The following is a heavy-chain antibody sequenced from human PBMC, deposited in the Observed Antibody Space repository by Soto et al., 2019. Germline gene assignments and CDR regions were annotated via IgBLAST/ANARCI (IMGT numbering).Heavy chain of an antibody. Sequence: EVQLLESGGGLVQPGGSLRLPCAASGFGFTSHAMGWVRQAPGKGLEWVSLISGNGVTTYYADSMKGRVAISRDNAKNTVYFEMNSLRGEDTAVYYCVKGLWDLFRYFDYWGQGTLVTVSS. CDR1: GFGFTSHA. J-gene: IGHJ4*02. V-gene: IGHV3-23*01. CDR3: VKGLWDLFRYFDY. D-gene: IGHD1-26*01. CDR2: ISGNGVTT.